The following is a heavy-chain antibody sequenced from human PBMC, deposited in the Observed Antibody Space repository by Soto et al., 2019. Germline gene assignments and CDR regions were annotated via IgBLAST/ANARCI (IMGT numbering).Heavy chain of an antibody. V-gene: IGHV3-48*02. CDR3: EMAGYRNWFDP. CDR2: ISSGGDTI. CDR1: GFTFSTYS. J-gene: IGHJ5*02. Sequence: QSGGSLRLSCAASGFTFSTYSLNWVRQAPGKGLDWVAHISSGGDTIYYTDSVKGRFTISRDNAKSSLYLQMNSLRDEDTAVYYCEMAGYRNWFDPWGQGTLVTVSS. D-gene: IGHD5-12*01.